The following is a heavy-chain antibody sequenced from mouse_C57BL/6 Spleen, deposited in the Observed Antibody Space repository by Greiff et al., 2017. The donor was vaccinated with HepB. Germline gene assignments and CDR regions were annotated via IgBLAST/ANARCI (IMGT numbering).Heavy chain of an antibody. CDR3: ARSSYYSNWKYFDY. J-gene: IGHJ2*01. D-gene: IGHD2-5*01. V-gene: IGHV7-3*01. CDR2: IRNKANGYTT. Sequence: EVNVVESGGGLVQPGGSLSLSCAASGFTFTDYYMSWVRQPPGKALEWLGFIRNKANGYTTEYSASVKGRFTISRDNSQSILYLQMNALRAEDSATYYCARSSYYSNWKYFDYWGQGTTLTVSS. CDR1: GFTFTDYY.